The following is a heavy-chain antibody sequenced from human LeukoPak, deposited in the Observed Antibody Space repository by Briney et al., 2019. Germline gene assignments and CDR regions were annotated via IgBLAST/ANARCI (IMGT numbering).Heavy chain of an antibody. CDR1: GFTFSSYS. CDR3: AGTYSGSYSRWFDY. D-gene: IGHD1-26*01. V-gene: IGHV3-48*01. J-gene: IGHJ4*02. CDR2: ISSSSSII. Sequence: GGSLRLSCAASGFTFSSYSMKWVRQAPGKGLEWVSYISSSSSIIYYADSVKGRFTVSRDNAKNSLYLQMNSLRAEDAAVYYCAGTYSGSYSRWFDYWGQGTLVTVSS.